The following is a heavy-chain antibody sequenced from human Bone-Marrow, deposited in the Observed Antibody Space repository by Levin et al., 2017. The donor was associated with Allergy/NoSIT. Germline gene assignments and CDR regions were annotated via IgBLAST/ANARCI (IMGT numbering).Heavy chain of an antibody. CDR3: VHREPRIIALDS. CDR1: GFSLRSLGES. J-gene: IGHJ4*02. D-gene: IGHD2-15*01. V-gene: IGHV2-5*02. Sequence: SGPTLVKPTQTLTLTCTFSGFSLRSLGESVGWVRQPPGKALEWLALIYWDDDRRYSPSLKTRLTITKDASKHPVVLTMTNMDPVDPATYYCVHREPRIIALDSWGQGTLVSVSS. CDR2: IYWDDDR.